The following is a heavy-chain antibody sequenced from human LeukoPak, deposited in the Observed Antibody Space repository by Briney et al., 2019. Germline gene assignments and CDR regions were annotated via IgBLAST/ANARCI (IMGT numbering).Heavy chain of an antibody. CDR1: GGSISSYY. J-gene: IGHJ5*02. CDR3: ARHGVWFGELAANWFDP. Sequence: SETLSLTCTVSGGSISSYYWSWIRQPPGKGLEWIGYIYYSGSTNYNPSLKSRVTISVDTSKNQFSLKLSSVTAADTAVYYCARHGVWFGELAANWFDPWGQGTLVTVSS. D-gene: IGHD3-10*01. V-gene: IGHV4-59*08. CDR2: IYYSGST.